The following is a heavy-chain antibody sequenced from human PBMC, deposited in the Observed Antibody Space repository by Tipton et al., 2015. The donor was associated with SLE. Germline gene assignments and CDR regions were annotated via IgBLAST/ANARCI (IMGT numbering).Heavy chain of an antibody. V-gene: IGHV3-30*04. D-gene: IGHD3-3*01. CDR1: GFTFSSYA. J-gene: IGHJ4*02. CDR2: ISYDGSNK. Sequence: SLRLSCAASGFTFSSYAMHWVRQAPGKGLEWVAVISYDGSNKYYADSVKGRFTISRDNSKNTLYLQMNSLRAEDTAVYYCARASFDFWSGYPGYWGQGTLVTVSS. CDR3: ARASFDFWSGYPGY.